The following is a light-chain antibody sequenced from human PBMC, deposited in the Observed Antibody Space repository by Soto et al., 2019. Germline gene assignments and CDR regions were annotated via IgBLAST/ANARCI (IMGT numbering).Light chain of an antibody. CDR3: QQYENIPT. V-gene: IGKV1-33*01. Sequence: DIHMTQSPSSLSASVGYIFTITCQASQNINNYLDWYKQKPGRAPKLLIYDASNLEAGVPSRLRGSGSGTDFTFTISSMQPEDIATYYCQQYENIPTFGHGTRLEIK. J-gene: IGKJ5*01. CDR1: QNINNY. CDR2: DAS.